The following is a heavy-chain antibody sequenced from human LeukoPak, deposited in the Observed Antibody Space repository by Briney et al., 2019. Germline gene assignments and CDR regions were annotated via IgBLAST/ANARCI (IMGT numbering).Heavy chain of an antibody. D-gene: IGHD3-3*01. CDR3: ARSATYDFWSGYYGPSDY. CDR2: ISSNGGST. CDR1: GFTFSSYA. Sequence: SGGSLRLSCAASGFTFSSYAMHWVRQAPGKGLEYVSAISSNGGSTYYANSVKGRFTISRDNSKNTLYLQMGSLRAEDMAVYYCARSATYDFWSGYYGPSDYWGQGTLVTVSS. J-gene: IGHJ4*02. V-gene: IGHV3-64*01.